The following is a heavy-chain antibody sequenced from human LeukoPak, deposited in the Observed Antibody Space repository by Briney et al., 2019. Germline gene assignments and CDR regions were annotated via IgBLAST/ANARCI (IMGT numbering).Heavy chain of an antibody. Sequence: PGGSLRLSCAASGFTFSSYGMHWVRQAPGKGLEWVAAISYDGSNKYYADSVKGRFTISRDNSKNTLYLQMNSLRAEDTAVYYCAKDSTKWELLPRLVYWGQGTLVTVSS. CDR2: ISYDGSNK. CDR3: AKDSTKWELLPRLVY. V-gene: IGHV3-30*18. CDR1: GFTFSSYG. J-gene: IGHJ4*02. D-gene: IGHD1-26*01.